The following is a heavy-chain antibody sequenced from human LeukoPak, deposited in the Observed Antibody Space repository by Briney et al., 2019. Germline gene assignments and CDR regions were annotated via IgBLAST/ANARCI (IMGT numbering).Heavy chain of an antibody. J-gene: IGHJ4*02. CDR3: ASSSSWDRRFNY. CDR2: IHTGGSST. V-gene: IGHV3-74*01. D-gene: IGHD6-13*01. Sequence: GGSLRLSCAAPGFTFSSYWIHWVRQAPGKGLGWVSRIHTGGSSTTYADSVEGRFTISRDNAKNTLYMQMNSLRAEDTAVYYCASSSSWDRRFNYWGQGTLVTVSS. CDR1: GFTFSSYW.